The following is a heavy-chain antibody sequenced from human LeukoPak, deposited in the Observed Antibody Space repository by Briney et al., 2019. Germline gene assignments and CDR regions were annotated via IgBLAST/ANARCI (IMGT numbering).Heavy chain of an antibody. CDR1: GGSIGSSSFY. CDR2: IYYSGST. J-gene: IGHJ4*02. D-gene: IGHD5-24*01. V-gene: IGHV4-39*07. Sequence: PSETLSLTCTVSGGSIGSSSFYWGWIRQPPGKSLEWIGSIYYSGSTYYNPSFKSRVTMSVDTSKNQFSLKLISVTAADTAVYYCAGDRDGYNLINYWGQGTLVTVSS. CDR3: AGDRDGYNLINY.